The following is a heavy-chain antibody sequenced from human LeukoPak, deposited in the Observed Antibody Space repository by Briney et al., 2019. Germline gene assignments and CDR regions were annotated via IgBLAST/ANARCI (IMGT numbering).Heavy chain of an antibody. CDR1: GGSISSSSYY. CDR2: IYYSGST. CDR3: ARGAVGAGFDAFDI. D-gene: IGHD1-26*01. V-gene: IGHV4-39*01. J-gene: IGHJ3*02. Sequence: PSETLSLTCTVPGGSISSSSYYWGWIRQPPGKGLEWIGSIYYSGSTHYNPSLKSRVTISVDTSKNQFSLKLSSVTAADTAVYYCARGAVGAGFDAFDIWGQGTMVTVSS.